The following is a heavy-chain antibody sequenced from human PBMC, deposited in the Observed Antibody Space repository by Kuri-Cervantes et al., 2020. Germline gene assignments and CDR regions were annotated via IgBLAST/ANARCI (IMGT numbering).Heavy chain of an antibody. CDR3: AAVEDYGDYFRDY. Sequence: GESLKISCAASGFTFSSYAMSWVRQAPGKGLEWVSAISGSGGSTYYADSVKGRFTISRDNSKNTLYLQMNRLRAEDTAVYYCAAVEDYGDYFRDYWGQGTLVTVSS. D-gene: IGHD4-17*01. CDR1: GFTFSSYA. V-gene: IGHV3-23*01. CDR2: ISGSGGST. J-gene: IGHJ4*02.